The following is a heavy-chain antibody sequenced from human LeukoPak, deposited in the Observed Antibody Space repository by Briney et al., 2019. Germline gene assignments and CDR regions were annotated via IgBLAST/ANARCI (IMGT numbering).Heavy chain of an antibody. CDR1: GGTFTNSA. V-gene: IGHV1-69*05. J-gene: IGHJ5*02. CDR2: IMPLFGTA. D-gene: IGHD4-17*01. Sequence: APVKVSCKTSGGTFTNSAISWVRQAPGQGLEWRGGIMPLFGTAGYAQKFQGRVTITKDESTRTVSLELTSLTSDDTAVYYCARDVHGDYGSGWFDPWGQGTLVSVSS. CDR3: ARDVHGDYGSGWFDP.